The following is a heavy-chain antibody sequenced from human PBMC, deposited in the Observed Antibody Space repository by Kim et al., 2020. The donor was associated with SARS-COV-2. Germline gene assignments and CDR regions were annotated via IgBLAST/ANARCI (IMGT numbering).Heavy chain of an antibody. J-gene: IGHJ4*02. V-gene: IGHV1-3*04. CDR3: ARGGIPLWLV. CDR2: INTATGNT. Sequence: ASVKVSCKASGYNFTDSPMHWLRQAPGQGLEWLGWINTATGNTKYSQRLQGRVNITRDTSAHTVYVDVSSLTSEDTAVYFCARGGIPLWLVWGQGTLVTVSS. D-gene: IGHD5-12*01. CDR1: GYNFTDSP.